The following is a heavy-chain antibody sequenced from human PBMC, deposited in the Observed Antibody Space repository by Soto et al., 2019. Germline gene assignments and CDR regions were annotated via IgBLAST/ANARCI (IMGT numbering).Heavy chain of an antibody. CDR2: INAGNGNT. V-gene: IGHV1-3*01. Sequence: ASVKVSCKASGYTFTSYAMHWVRQAPGQRLEWMGWINAGNGNTNYAQKLQGRVTMTTDTSTSTAYMELRSLRSDDTAVYYCARDLIMMQQLADAFDIWGQGTMVTVS. CDR3: ARDLIMMQQLADAFDI. CDR1: GYTFTSYA. D-gene: IGHD6-13*01. J-gene: IGHJ3*02.